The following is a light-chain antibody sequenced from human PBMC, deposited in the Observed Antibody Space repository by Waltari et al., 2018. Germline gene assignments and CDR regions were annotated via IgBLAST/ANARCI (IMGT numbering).Light chain of an antibody. V-gene: IGLV2-11*01. CDR2: DVS. CDR3: SSYAGTYTLGL. Sequence: QSALTQPRSVSGSPGESVTITCTGTSSDIGAYNFVSWYQHHPGKGPKLLIYDVSGRPAGVPERFSGSKSGNTAALTISGLHAEDEADYFCSSYAGTYTLGLFGAGTTLTV. CDR1: SSDIGAYNF. J-gene: IGLJ2*01.